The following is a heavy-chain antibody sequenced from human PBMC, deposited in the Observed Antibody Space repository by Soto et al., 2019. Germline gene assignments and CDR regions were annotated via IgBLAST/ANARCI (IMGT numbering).Heavy chain of an antibody. CDR1: GYTFTGYY. J-gene: IGHJ6*02. Sequence: QVQLVQSGAEVKKPGASVKVSCKASGYTFTGYYMHWVRQAPGQGLEWMGWINPNSGGTNYAQKVQGWVTMTRDTSISTAYMELSRLRSDDTAVYYGARGPGYRSTRYPYYYYGMDVWGQGTTVTVSS. D-gene: IGHD6-13*01. CDR2: INPNSGGT. V-gene: IGHV1-2*04. CDR3: ARGPGYRSTRYPYYYYGMDV.